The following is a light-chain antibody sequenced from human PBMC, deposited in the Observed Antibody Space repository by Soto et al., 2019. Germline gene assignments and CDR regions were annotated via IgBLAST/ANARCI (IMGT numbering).Light chain of an antibody. CDR3: GTWDSSLSAVYV. CDR2: GNN. CDR1: SSNIGNNY. V-gene: IGLV1-51*01. Sequence: QSLLTQPPSVSAAPGQKVTSSCSGSSSNIGNNYVSWYQQLPGTAPKLLIYGNNKRPSGIPDRFSGSKSGTSATLGITGLQTGVEADYYCGTWDSSLSAVYVFGTGTKVTVL. J-gene: IGLJ1*01.